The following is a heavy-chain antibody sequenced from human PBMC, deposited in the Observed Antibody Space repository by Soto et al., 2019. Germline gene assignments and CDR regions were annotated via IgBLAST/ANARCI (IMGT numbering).Heavy chain of an antibody. D-gene: IGHD3-22*01. J-gene: IGHJ4*02. Sequence: PSETLSLTCAVYGGSFSGYYWSWIRQPPGKGLEWIGEINHSGSTNYNPSLKSRVTISVDTPKNQFSLKLISVTAADTAVYYCARLRTYYDSIGVIDYWGQGTLVTVSS. CDR1: GGSFSGYY. CDR3: ARLRTYYDSIGVIDY. CDR2: INHSGST. V-gene: IGHV4-34*01.